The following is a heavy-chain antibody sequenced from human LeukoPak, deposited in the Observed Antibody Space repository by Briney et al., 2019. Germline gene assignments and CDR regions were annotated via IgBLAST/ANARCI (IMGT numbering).Heavy chain of an antibody. J-gene: IGHJ4*02. Sequence: GGSLRLSCAASGFTFNSFFLNWVRLTPGRELEWVACISQDGSETFYMDSVGGRFTISRDNTKNSLYLQMDSLRAEDTAVYFCVRDLGHSRHYFEYWGQGALVIVSS. CDR1: GFTFNSFF. V-gene: IGHV3-7*01. CDR3: VRDLGHSRHYFEY. CDR2: ISQDGSET. D-gene: IGHD7-27*01.